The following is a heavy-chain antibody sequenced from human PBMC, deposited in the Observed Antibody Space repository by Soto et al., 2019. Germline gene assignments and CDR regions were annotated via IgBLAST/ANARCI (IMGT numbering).Heavy chain of an antibody. CDR2: ISSGSHYI. CDR1: GFAFSTYS. Sequence: EVQLVESGGGLVKPGESLRLSCAASGFAFSTYSMNWVRQAPGTGLEWVSSISSGSHYIYYADSVKGRFTTSRDNAKNSLYLQMDSLRVEDTAVYFCARDLSYYGSGSYYYSDQWGQGTLVTVSA. V-gene: IGHV3-21*01. J-gene: IGHJ4*02. CDR3: ARDLSYYGSGSYYYSDQ. D-gene: IGHD3-10*01.